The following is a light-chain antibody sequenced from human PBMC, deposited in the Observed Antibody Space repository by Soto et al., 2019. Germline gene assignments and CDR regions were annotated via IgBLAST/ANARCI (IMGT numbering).Light chain of an antibody. CDR3: QQYDESPI. J-gene: IGKJ4*01. CDR2: GAS. V-gene: IGKV3-20*01. CDR1: HSVSRTY. Sequence: EIVLTQSPGTLSLSPGERATLSCRASHSVSRTYLAWYQQKPGQAPRLLIYGASDRATGTPDRFSGSGSGTDFTLTISRLEPEDFAVYWCQQYDESPIFGGGTKVEIK.